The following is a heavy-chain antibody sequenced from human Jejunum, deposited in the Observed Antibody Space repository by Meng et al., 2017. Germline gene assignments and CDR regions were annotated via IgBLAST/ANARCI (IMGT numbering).Heavy chain of an antibody. J-gene: IGHJ5*02. D-gene: IGHD3-3*01. CDR3: ARAPDGQIFDVLNTWLDP. CDR2: ISENGSKK. CDR1: RFPFSNYV. V-gene: IGHV3-30*01. Sequence: GGSRRLSCAASRFPFSNYVMHWVRQATGKGPEWAAVISENGSKKYHADSVKGRFPIPRYNSKNTLYLQMDSLRVEDTAVYDCARAPDGQIFDVLNTWLDPWGQGTLVTVSS.